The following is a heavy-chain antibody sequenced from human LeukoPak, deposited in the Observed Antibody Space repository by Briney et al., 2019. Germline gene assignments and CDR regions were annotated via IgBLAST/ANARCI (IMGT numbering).Heavy chain of an antibody. J-gene: IGHJ4*02. Sequence: HSGRSLRLSCAASGFTFSSYGMHWVRQAPGKGLEWVVVISYDGSNKYYADSVKGRFTISRDNSKNTLYLQMNSLRAEDTAVYYCAKEGYYGSGSYYTPNYWGQGTLVTVSS. D-gene: IGHD3-10*01. CDR3: AKEGYYGSGSYYTPNY. CDR1: GFTFSSYG. V-gene: IGHV3-30*18. CDR2: ISYDGSNK.